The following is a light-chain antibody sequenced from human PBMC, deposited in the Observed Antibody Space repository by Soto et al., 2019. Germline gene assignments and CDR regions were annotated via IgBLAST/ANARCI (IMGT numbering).Light chain of an antibody. J-gene: IGLJ2*01. V-gene: IGLV2-14*01. CDR1: SSDVGDYKY. Sequence: QSALTQPASVSGSPGQSITISCTGTSSDVGDYKYVSWYQQHPGKAPKLIIYEVSNRPSGISNRFSGSKSGNTASLTISGLQAEDEADYYCNSCTDNTSLIFGGGTKLTVL. CDR2: EVS. CDR3: NSCTDNTSLI.